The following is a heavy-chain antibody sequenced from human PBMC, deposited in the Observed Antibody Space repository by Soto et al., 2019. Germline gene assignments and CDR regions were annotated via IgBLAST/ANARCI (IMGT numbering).Heavy chain of an antibody. D-gene: IGHD3-22*01. CDR3: ATQRDSSGYLGNYYYYYMDV. CDR2: ISGSGDAK. J-gene: IGHJ6*03. V-gene: IGHV3-23*01. Sequence: PGGSLRLSCAASGFTFSDFAMTWVRQAPGKGLEWVSSISGSGDAKYHADSVQGRFTISRDNSKNTLYLQMNSLRAEDTAVYYCATQRDSSGYLGNYYYYYMDVWGKGTTVTVSS. CDR1: GFTFSDFA.